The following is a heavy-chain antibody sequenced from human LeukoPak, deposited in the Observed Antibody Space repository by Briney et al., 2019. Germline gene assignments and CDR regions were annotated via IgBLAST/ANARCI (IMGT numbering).Heavy chain of an antibody. CDR2: ISSSGSTI. CDR3: ARSVVAATETFDY. V-gene: IGHV3-11*04. D-gene: IGHD2-15*01. J-gene: IGHJ4*02. Sequence: GGSLRLSCAVSGFTFSYFYMSWIRQAPGKGLEWVSYISSSGSTIFYADSVKGRFTISRDNAKNSLYLQMNSLRAEDTAVYYCARSVVAATETFDYWGQGTLVTVSS. CDR1: GFTFSYFY.